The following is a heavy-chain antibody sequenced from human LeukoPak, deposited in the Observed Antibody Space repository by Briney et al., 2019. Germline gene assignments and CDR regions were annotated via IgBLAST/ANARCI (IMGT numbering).Heavy chain of an antibody. D-gene: IGHD1-14*01. CDR3: ASSSRKKTFDY. J-gene: IGHJ4*02. CDR1: GGSITFYY. Sequence: PSETLSLTCSVSGGSITFYYWNWIRKPAGKGLEWIGRIHTSGTTNYNPSPKSRVTMSIDTSQKKFSLNLTSVTAADTAVYYCASSSRKKTFDYWGQGALVTVSS. CDR2: IHTSGTT. V-gene: IGHV4-4*07.